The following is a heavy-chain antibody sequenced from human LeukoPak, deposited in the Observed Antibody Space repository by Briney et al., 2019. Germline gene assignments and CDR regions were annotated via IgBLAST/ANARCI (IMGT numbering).Heavy chain of an antibody. CDR2: IRHDGSNK. D-gene: IGHD3-10*01. V-gene: IGHV3-30*02. J-gene: IGHJ4*02. CDR1: GFTFSSYG. CDR3: ARDHHGTGSYFEY. Sequence: PGGSLRLSCAASGFTFSSYGIHWVRQAPGKGLGWVAFIRHDGSNKYFLDSVRGRFTISRDNSKNTLFLQMNSLRVDDTAVYYCARDHHGTGSYFEYWGQGILVTVSS.